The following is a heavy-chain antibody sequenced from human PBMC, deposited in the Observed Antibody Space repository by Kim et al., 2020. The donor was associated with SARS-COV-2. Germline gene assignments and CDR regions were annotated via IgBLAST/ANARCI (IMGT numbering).Heavy chain of an antibody. J-gene: IGHJ4*02. V-gene: IGHV4-59*01. D-gene: IGHD6-19*01. Sequence: SETLSLTCTVSGGSISSYYWSWIRQPPGKGLEWIGYIYYSGSTNYNPSLKSRVTISVDTSKNQFSLKLSSVTAADTAVYYCARGRSITGYSSGWVDYWGQGTLVTVSS. CDR2: IYYSGST. CDR3: ARGRSITGYSSGWVDY. CDR1: GGSISSYY.